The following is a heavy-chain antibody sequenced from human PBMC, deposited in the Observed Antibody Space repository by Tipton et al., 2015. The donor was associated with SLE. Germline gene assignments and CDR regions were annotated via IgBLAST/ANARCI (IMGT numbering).Heavy chain of an antibody. D-gene: IGHD2-8*01. CDR3: ATLMVDAFDI. J-gene: IGHJ3*02. CDR2: INHSGST. Sequence: TLSLTCAVYGGSFSGCYWSWIRQPPGKGLEWIGEINHSGSTNYNPSLKSRVTISVDTSKNQFSLKLSSVTAADTAVYYCATLMVDAFDIWGQGTMVTVSS. V-gene: IGHV4-34*01. CDR1: GGSFSGCY.